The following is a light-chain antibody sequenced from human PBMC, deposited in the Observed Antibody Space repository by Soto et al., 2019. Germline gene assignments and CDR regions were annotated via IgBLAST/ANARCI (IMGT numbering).Light chain of an antibody. V-gene: IGLV2-8*01. J-gene: IGLJ1*01. CDR3: ASYAGGNKV. CDR1: SSDVGGYNY. CDR2: EVT. Sequence: QSALTQPPSASGSPGQSVTISCTGTSSDVGGYNYVSWYQQHPGKAPKLMIYEVTKRPSGVPDRFYGSKSGNTASLTVSGLLPEDEDDYYCASYAGGNKVFGTGTKVTVL.